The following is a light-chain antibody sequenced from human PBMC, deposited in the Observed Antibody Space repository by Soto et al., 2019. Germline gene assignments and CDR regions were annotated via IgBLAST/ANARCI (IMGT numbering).Light chain of an antibody. V-gene: IGKV1-27*01. CDR2: AAS. CDR1: QDISNY. CDR3: QKYNSAPRT. Sequence: DIQMTQSPSSLSASAGDRVAITCRATQDISNYLAWYQHKPGEVPKLLIYAASTLHSGVPSRFSGSGSGTDFTLTITSLQPEDVATDYCQKYNSAPRTFGQGTKVEIK. J-gene: IGKJ1*01.